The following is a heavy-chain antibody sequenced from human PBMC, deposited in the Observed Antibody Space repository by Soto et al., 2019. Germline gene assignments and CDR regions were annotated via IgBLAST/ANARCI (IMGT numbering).Heavy chain of an antibody. D-gene: IGHD3-22*01. Sequence: SLRLCCAASGFTFSSYWMSWVRQAPGKGLEWVANIKQDGSEKYYVDSVKGRFTISRDNAKNSLYLQMNSLRAEDTAVYYCARVKDYYDSSGYYSWFDPWGQGTLVTVSS. CDR2: IKQDGSEK. CDR1: GFTFSSYW. V-gene: IGHV3-7*03. CDR3: ARVKDYYDSSGYYSWFDP. J-gene: IGHJ5*02.